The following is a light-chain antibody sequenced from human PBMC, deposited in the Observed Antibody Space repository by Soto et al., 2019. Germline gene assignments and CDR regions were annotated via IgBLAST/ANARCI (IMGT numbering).Light chain of an antibody. CDR1: SSDIGFYNY. J-gene: IGLJ1*01. Sequence: QSVLTQPASVSGSPGQSITISCTGTSSDIGFYNYVSWYQHHPGKAPKLMIYEVSNRPSGVSNRFSGSKSGNTASLTISGLQAEDEADYYCSSYTSTSTVYVFGTGTKVTVL. CDR3: SSYTSTSTVYV. V-gene: IGLV2-14*01. CDR2: EVS.